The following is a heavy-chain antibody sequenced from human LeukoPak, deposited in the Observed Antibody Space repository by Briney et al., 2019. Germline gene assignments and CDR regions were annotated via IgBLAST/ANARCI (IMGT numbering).Heavy chain of an antibody. D-gene: IGHD3-22*01. CDR1: GFPLGSYA. J-gene: IGHJ4*02. CDR3: ARDPSGPYDSSGRAEYYFDY. Sequence: AGGSLRLSCAASGFPLGSYAMSWVRQGPGKGLEWVAATSSSDPGTYHADSVKGRFTISRDNSKNTLYLQMNSLRAEDTAVYYCARDPSGPYDSSGRAEYYFDYWGQGTLVTVSS. V-gene: IGHV3-23*01. CDR2: TSSSDPGT.